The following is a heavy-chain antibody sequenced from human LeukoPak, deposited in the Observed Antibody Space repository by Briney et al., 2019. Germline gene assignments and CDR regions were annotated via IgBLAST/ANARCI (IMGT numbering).Heavy chain of an antibody. Sequence: SETLSLTCAVSGGSISSGGYSWSWIRQPPGKGLEWIGYIYHSGSTYYNPSLKSRVTISVDRSKNQFSLKLSSVTAADTAVYYCAREAGFGELLRSAFDIWGQGTMVTVSS. J-gene: IGHJ3*02. CDR3: AREAGFGELLRSAFDI. V-gene: IGHV4-30-2*01. D-gene: IGHD3-10*01. CDR2: IYHSGST. CDR1: GGSISSGGYS.